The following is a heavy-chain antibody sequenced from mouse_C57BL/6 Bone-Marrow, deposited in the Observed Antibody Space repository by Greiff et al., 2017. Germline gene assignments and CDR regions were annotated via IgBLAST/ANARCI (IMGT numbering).Heavy chain of an antibody. CDR2: IYPGSGNT. D-gene: IGHD1-1*01. CDR3: AREEAYYYVCAY. J-gene: IGHJ3*01. Sequence: VHLVESGAELVRPGASVKLSCKASGYTFTDYSINWVKQRPGQGLEWIARIYPGSGNTYYNEKFKGKATLTAEKSSSTAYMQLSSLTSEDSAVYFCAREEAYYYVCAYWGQGTLVTVSA. CDR1: GYTFTDYS. V-gene: IGHV1-76*01.